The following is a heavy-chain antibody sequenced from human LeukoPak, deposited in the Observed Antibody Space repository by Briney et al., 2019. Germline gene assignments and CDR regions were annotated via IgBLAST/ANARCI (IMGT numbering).Heavy chain of an antibody. Sequence: ASVKVSCKASGYTFTSYGFSWVRQAPGQGLEWMGWISAYNGNTNYAQNLQGRVTMTTDTSTSTAYMELRSLRSDDTAVYYCARGRSGSYWWYFDYWGQGTLVTVSS. D-gene: IGHD1-26*01. V-gene: IGHV1-18*01. CDR2: ISAYNGNT. CDR1: GYTFTSYG. J-gene: IGHJ4*02. CDR3: ARGRSGSYWWYFDY.